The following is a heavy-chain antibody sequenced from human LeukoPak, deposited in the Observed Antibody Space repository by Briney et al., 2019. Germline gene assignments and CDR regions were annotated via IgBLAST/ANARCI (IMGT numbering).Heavy chain of an antibody. D-gene: IGHD6-13*01. J-gene: IGHJ6*03. V-gene: IGHV1-2*02. CDR1: GYTFTGYY. CDR3: ARDREAAADLYYMDV. Sequence: ASVKVSCKASGYTFTGYYMHWVRQAPGQGPEWMGWINPNSGGTNYAQKFQGRVTMTRDTSISTAYMELSRLRSDDTAVYYCARDREAAADLYYMDVWGKGTTVTVSS. CDR2: INPNSGGT.